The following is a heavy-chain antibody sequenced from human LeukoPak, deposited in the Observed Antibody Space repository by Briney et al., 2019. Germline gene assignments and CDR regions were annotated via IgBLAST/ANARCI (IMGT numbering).Heavy chain of an antibody. D-gene: IGHD1-1*01. CDR3: ARWVHYGAYPYPI. CDR2: IIPIFGTA. V-gene: IGHV1-69*06. Sequence: ASVKVSCKASGYTFTSYCISWVRQAPGQGLEWMGGIIPIFGTANYAQKFQGRVTITADKSTSTAYMELSSLRSEDTAVYYCARWVHYGAYPYPIWGQGTMVTVSS. J-gene: IGHJ3*02. CDR1: GYTFTSYC.